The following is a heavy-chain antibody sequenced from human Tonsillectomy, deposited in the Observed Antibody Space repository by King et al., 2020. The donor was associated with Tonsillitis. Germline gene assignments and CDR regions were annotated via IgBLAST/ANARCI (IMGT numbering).Heavy chain of an antibody. J-gene: IGHJ3*02. CDR2: IRYSSSYI. Sequence: VQLVESGGGLVKPGGSLRLSCAASGFTFSDYNMNWVRQAPGKGLEWVSSIRYSSSYIYYADSVKGRFTISRDNAKNSLYLQMDSLRAEDTAVYYCASDRRLRFALYAFDIWGQGTMVTVSS. CDR3: ASDRRLRFALYAFDI. V-gene: IGHV3-21*01. D-gene: IGHD3-3*01. CDR1: GFTFSDYN.